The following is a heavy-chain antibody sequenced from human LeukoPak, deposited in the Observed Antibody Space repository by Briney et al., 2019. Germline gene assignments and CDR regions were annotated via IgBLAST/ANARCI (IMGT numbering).Heavy chain of an antibody. D-gene: IGHD5-24*01. Sequence: PGGTLRLSCAGSGFTFSSYGMSWVRQAPGKGLEWVSAIRGTGTSTYYADSVKGRFTISRDNSKNTVYLQMNSLSAEDAAVYYCVKDDGWVQYANWGQGTLVTVSS. J-gene: IGHJ4*02. CDR2: IRGTGTST. CDR3: VKDDGWVQYAN. CDR1: GFTFSSYG. V-gene: IGHV3-23*01.